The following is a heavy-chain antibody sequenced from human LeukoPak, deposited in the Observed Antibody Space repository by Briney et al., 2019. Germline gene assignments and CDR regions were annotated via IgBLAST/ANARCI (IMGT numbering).Heavy chain of an antibody. CDR1: GGSISSSDYY. CDR3: ARYSTSSGWFDP. J-gene: IGHJ5*02. D-gene: IGHD6-6*01. CDR2: MHCSGSN. Sequence: SETLSLTCTVSGGSISSSDYYWGWIRQPPGKGLEWIGSMHCSGSNAYSPSLKNRVIIFVDTSKNQFSLKLTYVTAADTAVYFCARYSTSSGWFDPWGQGSLVTVSS. V-gene: IGHV4-39*01.